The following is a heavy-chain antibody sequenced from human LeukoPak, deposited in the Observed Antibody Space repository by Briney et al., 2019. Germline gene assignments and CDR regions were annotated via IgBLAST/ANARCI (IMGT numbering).Heavy chain of an antibody. CDR3: ARVLDYYYYYTDV. CDR2: ISSSGSTI. J-gene: IGHJ6*03. Sequence: GGSLRLSCAASGFTFSDYYVSWIRQAPGKGLEWVSYISSSGSTIYYADSVKGRFTISRDNAKNSLYLQMNSLRAEDTAVYYCARVLDYYYYYTDVWGKGTTVTVSS. CDR1: GFTFSDYY. V-gene: IGHV3-11*01.